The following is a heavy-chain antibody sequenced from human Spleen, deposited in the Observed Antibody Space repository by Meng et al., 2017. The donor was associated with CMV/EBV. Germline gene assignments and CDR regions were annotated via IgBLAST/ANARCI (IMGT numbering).Heavy chain of an antibody. V-gene: IGHV3-30*04. CDR2: ISYDGGNK. J-gene: IGHJ6*02. CDR1: GFTFSSYA. D-gene: IGHD1-26*01. Sequence: GESLKISCRASGFTFSSYAMHWVRQAPGKGLEWVAFISYDGGNKYFADSVKDRFTISRDNARNSLYLQMNSLGAEDTAVYYCAKGGGATAYYYGMDVWGQGTTVTVSS. CDR3: AKGGGATAYYYGMDV.